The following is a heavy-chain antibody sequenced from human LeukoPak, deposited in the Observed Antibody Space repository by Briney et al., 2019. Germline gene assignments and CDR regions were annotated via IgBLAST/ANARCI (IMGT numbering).Heavy chain of an antibody. Sequence: GGSLRLSCAASGFTFSYYSMHWVRQAPGKGLEWVSYISDSSSSTIYYADSVKGRFTISRDNAKNSLYLQMNSLRAEDTAVYYCARDSYFDWLLSRPRYWGQGTLVTVSS. V-gene: IGHV3-48*04. CDR3: ARDSYFDWLLSRPRY. D-gene: IGHD3-9*01. J-gene: IGHJ4*02. CDR1: GFTFSYYS. CDR2: ISDSSSSTI.